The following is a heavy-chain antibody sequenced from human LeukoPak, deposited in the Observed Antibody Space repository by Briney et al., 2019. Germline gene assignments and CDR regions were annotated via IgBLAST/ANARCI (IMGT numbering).Heavy chain of an antibody. V-gene: IGHV1-69*05. CDR3: ARAPTQPSNWLDP. CDR2: IIPIFGTA. J-gene: IGHJ5*02. D-gene: IGHD4-17*01. Sequence: GASVKVSCKASGGTFSSYAISWVRQAPGQGLEWMGGIIPIFGTANYAQKFQGRVTITTDESTSTAYMGLSSLRSEDTAVYYCARAPTQPSNWLDPWGQGTLVTVSS. CDR1: GGTFSSYA.